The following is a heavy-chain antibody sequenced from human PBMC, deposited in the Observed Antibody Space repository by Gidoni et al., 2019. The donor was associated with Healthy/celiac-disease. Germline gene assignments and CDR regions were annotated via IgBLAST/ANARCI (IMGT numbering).Heavy chain of an antibody. Sequence: QVQLVESGGGVVQPGRSLRLSCAASGFTFSSYGMHWVRQAPGKGLEWVAVISYDGSNKYYADSVKGRFTISRDNSKNTLYLQMNSLRAEDTAVYYCAKRQRLFDYYDSSGYYDFDYWGQGTLVTVSS. CDR2: ISYDGSNK. CDR3: AKRQRLFDYYDSSGYYDFDY. J-gene: IGHJ4*02. CDR1: GFTFSSYG. D-gene: IGHD3-22*01. V-gene: IGHV3-30*18.